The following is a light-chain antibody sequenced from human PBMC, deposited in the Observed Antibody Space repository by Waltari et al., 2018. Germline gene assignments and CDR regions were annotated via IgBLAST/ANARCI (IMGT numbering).Light chain of an antibody. CDR3: CSYAFSSNWV. J-gene: IGLJ3*02. CDR1: SSDVGGHYS. CDR2: ELS. V-gene: IGLV2-8*01. Sequence: QSALTQPPSASGSPGQSVTIPCPGTSSDVGGHYSVSWYQQHPGKAPKLMIFELSKRPSGVPDRFSGSKSGNTASLTVSGLQAEDEADYYCCSYAFSSNWVFGGGTKLTVL.